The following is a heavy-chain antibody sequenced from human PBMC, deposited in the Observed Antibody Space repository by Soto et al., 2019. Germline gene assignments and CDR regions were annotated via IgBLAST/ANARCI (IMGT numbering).Heavy chain of an antibody. V-gene: IGHV1-18*01. CDR2: ISAYNGNT. CDR3: ARSGMYDFCSAHYQAYYSYGMDV. CDR1: GYTFTSYG. J-gene: IGHJ6*02. D-gene: IGHD3-3*01. Sequence: ASVKVSCKASGYTFTSYGISWVRQAPGQGPEWMGWISAYNGNTNYAQKVQGRVTMTTDTSTSTAYMELRSLRSDDTAVYYCARSGMYDFCSAHYQAYYSYGMDVWGQGTTVTVSS.